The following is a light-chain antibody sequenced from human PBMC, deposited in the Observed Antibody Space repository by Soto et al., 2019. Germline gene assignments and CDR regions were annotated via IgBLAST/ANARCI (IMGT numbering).Light chain of an antibody. V-gene: IGLV2-11*01. Sequence: QSVLTQPRPVSGSPGQSVTISCTGTSSDVGGYDYVSWYQEQPGKAPKLMIYDVSKRPSGVPDRFSGSKSGNTASLTISGLQAEDEADYYCCSYAGTYSYVFGTGTKVTV. CDR2: DVS. CDR1: SSDVGGYDY. CDR3: CSYAGTYSYV. J-gene: IGLJ1*01.